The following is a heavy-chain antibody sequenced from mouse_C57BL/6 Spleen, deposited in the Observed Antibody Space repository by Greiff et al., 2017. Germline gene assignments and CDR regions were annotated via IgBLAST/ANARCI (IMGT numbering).Heavy chain of an antibody. Sequence: DVLLVESGEGLVKPGGSLKLSCAASGFTFSSYAMSWVRQTPEKSLEWVAYISSGGDNTYYADTVKGRFTISRDNARNTLYLQMSSLKSEDTAMYYCTRDYGSPWGQGTLVTVSA. J-gene: IGHJ3*01. CDR2: ISSGGDNT. D-gene: IGHD1-1*01. V-gene: IGHV5-9-1*02. CDR1: GFTFSSYA. CDR3: TRDYGSP.